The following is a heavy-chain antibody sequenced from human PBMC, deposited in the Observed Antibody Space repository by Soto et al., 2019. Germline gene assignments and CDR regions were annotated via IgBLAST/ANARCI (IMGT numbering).Heavy chain of an antibody. D-gene: IGHD5-12*01. Sequence: GGSLRLSCAASGFTFSSYWMHWVRQAPGKGLVWVSHIKSDGRSTTYADSVKGRFTISRDNAKNMLYLQMNSLRAEDTAVYYCVRDHSGYDDEFDYWGQGTLVTVSS. V-gene: IGHV3-74*03. J-gene: IGHJ4*02. CDR2: IKSDGRST. CDR3: VRDHSGYDDEFDY. CDR1: GFTFSSYW.